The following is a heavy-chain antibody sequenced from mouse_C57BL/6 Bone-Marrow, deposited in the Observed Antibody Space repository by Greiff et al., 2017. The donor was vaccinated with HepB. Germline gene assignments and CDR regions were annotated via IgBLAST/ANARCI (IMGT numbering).Heavy chain of an antibody. CDR3: ARSWYGSSPFAY. CDR1: GYSFTDYN. D-gene: IGHD1-1*01. Sequence: EVQLLESGPELVKPGASVKISCKASGYSFTDYNMNWVKQSNGKSLEWIGVINPNYGTTSYNQKFKGKATLTVDQSSSTAYMQLNILTSEDSAVYYCARSWYGSSPFAYWGQGTLVTVSS. J-gene: IGHJ3*01. CDR2: INPNYGTT. V-gene: IGHV1-39*01.